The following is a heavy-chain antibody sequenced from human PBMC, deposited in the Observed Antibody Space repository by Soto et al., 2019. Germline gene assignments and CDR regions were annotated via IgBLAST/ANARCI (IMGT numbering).Heavy chain of an antibody. J-gene: IGHJ5*02. CDR2: IIPILGTA. CDR1: GGTFSSYA. CDR3: ARTARYCSSTSCYIPWFDP. V-gene: IGHV1-69*13. Sequence: RASVKVPCKASGGTFSSYAISWVRQAPGQGLEWMGGIIPILGTAKYAQKFQGRVTITADESTSTAYMELSSLRSEDTAVYYCARTARYCSSTSCYIPWFDPWGQGTLATVSS. D-gene: IGHD2-2*02.